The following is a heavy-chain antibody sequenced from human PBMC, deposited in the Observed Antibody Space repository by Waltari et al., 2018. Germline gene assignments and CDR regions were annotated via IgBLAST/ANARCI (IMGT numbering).Heavy chain of an antibody. D-gene: IGHD4-17*01. CDR1: GFTLSSYA. CDR2: ISGSGGST. CDR3: AKDHDYGDYSDAFDI. V-gene: IGHV3-23*01. Sequence: EVQLLESGGGLVQPGGSLRLPCAASGFTLSSYAKHSVRQAPGKGLEWVSAISGSGGSTYYADSVKGRFTISRDNSKNTLYLQMNSLRAEDTVVYYCAKDHDYGDYSDAFDIWGQGTMVTVSS. J-gene: IGHJ3*02.